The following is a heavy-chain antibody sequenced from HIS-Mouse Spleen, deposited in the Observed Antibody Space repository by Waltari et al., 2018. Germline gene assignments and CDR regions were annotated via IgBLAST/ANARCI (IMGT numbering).Heavy chain of an antibody. J-gene: IGHJ2*01. CDR3: AREIPYSSSWYDWYFDL. Sequence: QLQLQESGPGLVKPSETLSLTCTVSGGSISSSSYYWGWIRKPPGKGLEWIGSIYYSGSPYYNPSLKRRGTISVDTSKNQFSLKLSSVTAADTAVYYCAREIPYSSSWYDWYFDLWGRGTLVTVSS. V-gene: IGHV4-39*07. CDR2: IYYSGSP. D-gene: IGHD6-13*01. CDR1: GGSISSSSYY.